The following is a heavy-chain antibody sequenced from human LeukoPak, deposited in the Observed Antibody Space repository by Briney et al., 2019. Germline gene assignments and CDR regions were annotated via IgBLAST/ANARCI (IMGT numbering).Heavy chain of an antibody. D-gene: IGHD1-7*01. CDR1: GFTFINYG. V-gene: IGHV3-48*04. Sequence: GGSLILSCAASGFTFINYGMNWVRQAPGKGLEWVSYISTSSSTIYYADSVKGRFTISRDNAKNSLYLQMNSLRAEDTAVYYCARDVFKKGTPGAFDIWGQGTMVTVSS. CDR2: ISTSSSTI. CDR3: ARDVFKKGTPGAFDI. J-gene: IGHJ3*02.